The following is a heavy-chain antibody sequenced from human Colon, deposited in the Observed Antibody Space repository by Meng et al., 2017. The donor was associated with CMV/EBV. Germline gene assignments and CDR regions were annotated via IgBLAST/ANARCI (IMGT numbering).Heavy chain of an antibody. D-gene: IGHD1-26*01. CDR1: GFTFSASW. CDR2: IKQDGTEK. J-gene: IGHJ3*01. Sequence: GESLKISCAASGFTFSASWMTWVRQTPGQGLEWVANIKQDGTEKNYVDSVKGRFTIFRDNAKNSLYLQMSTLRAEDTAVYYCVKAWRMGGPLSAFEVWGQGTMVTVSS. CDR3: VKAWRMGGPLSAFEV. V-gene: IGHV3-7*01.